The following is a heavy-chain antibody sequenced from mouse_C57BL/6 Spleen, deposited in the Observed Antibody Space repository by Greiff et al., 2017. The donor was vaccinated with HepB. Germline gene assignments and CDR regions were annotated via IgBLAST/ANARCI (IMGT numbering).Heavy chain of an antibody. CDR2: ISSGSSTI. CDR3: ARGVTLDY. D-gene: IGHD2-3*01. J-gene: IGHJ2*01. Sequence: DVMLVESGGGLVKPGGSLKLSCAASGFTFSDYGMHWVRQAPEKGLEWVAYISSGSSTIYYADTVKGRFTISRDDAKNTLFLQMTSLRSEDTAMYYWARGVTLDYWGQGTTLTVSS. V-gene: IGHV5-17*01. CDR1: GFTFSDYG.